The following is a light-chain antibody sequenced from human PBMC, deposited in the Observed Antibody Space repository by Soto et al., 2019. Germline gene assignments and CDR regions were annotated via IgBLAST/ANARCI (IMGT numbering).Light chain of an antibody. CDR2: EVN. V-gene: IGLV2-14*01. Sequence: QSVLTQPASVSGSPGQPITISCIGTSSDIGAYNYVSWYQQHPGKAPKLIIYEVNNRPSGLSNRFSGSKSGNTASLSISGLEAGDEAAYYCISYSVSGTPVLFGGGTKVTVL. CDR1: SSDIGAYNY. J-gene: IGLJ2*01. CDR3: ISYSVSGTPVL.